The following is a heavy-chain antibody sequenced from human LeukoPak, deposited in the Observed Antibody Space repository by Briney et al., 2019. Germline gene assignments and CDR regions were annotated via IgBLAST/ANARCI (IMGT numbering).Heavy chain of an antibody. CDR1: GGSISNYY. D-gene: IGHD6-19*01. J-gene: IGHJ3*01. CDR2: MYYSGAT. Sequence: SETLFLTCTVPGGSISNYYWSWIRQPPGKRLEWIGYMYYSGATNYNPSLKSRVTISVDTSKNQFSLKLSSVTAADTAVYYCAREGSSAPSDAFDFWGQGTLVTVSS. V-gene: IGHV4-4*08. CDR3: AREGSSAPSDAFDF.